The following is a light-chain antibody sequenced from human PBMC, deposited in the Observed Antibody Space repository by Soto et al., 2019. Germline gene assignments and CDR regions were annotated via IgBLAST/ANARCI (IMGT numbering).Light chain of an antibody. J-gene: IGKJ1*01. CDR2: DTS. CDR3: QQRNDWPWT. V-gene: IGKV3-11*01. Sequence: IFLTQAPGTLALAPWGTGTLSYRASESVGYYVAWYQHRPGQGPSLLIYDTSDRATGVPARFSGSGSGTDFTLTISGLEPEDFVVYYCQQRNDWPWTFGQGTKVDIK. CDR1: ESVGYY.